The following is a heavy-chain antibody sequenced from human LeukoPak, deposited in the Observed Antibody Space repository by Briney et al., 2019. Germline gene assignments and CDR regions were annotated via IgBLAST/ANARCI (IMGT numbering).Heavy chain of an antibody. CDR3: AREREPVGSYYYYMDV. J-gene: IGHJ6*03. D-gene: IGHD1-26*01. CDR1: GGSISSGSYY. V-gene: IGHV4-61*02. CDR2: IYTSGST. Sequence: SETLSLTCTVSGGSISSGSYYWSWIRQPAGKGLEWIRRIYTSGSTNYNPSLKSRVTISVDTSKNQFSLKLSSVTAADTALYYCAREREPVGSYYYYMDVWGKGTTVTVSS.